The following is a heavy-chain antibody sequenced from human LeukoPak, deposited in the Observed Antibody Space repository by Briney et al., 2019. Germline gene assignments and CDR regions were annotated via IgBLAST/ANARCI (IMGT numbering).Heavy chain of an antibody. J-gene: IGHJ6*02. V-gene: IGHV4-34*01. Sequence: SETLSLTCAVYGGSFSGYYWSWIRQPPGKGLEWIGEISHSGSTNYNPSLKSRVTISVDTSKNQFSLKLSSVTAADTAVYYCAGRYCSSTSCYTDYYGMDVWGQGTTVTVSS. CDR2: ISHSGST. CDR3: AGRYCSSTSCYTDYYGMDV. D-gene: IGHD2-2*02. CDR1: GGSFSGYY.